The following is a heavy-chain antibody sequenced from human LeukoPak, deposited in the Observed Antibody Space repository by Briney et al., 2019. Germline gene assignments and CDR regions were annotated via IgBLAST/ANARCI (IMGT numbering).Heavy chain of an antibody. D-gene: IGHD3-10*01. J-gene: IGHJ4*02. Sequence: ESLKISCKGSGYSFTSYWIGWVRQMPGKGLEWMGIIYAGDSDTKYSPSFQGQVTISADKSISTAYLQLSSLKASDTAMYYCARRYGSGTYLFDYWGQGTLVTVSS. CDR1: GYSFTSYW. CDR3: ARRYGSGTYLFDY. CDR2: IYAGDSDT. V-gene: IGHV5-51*01.